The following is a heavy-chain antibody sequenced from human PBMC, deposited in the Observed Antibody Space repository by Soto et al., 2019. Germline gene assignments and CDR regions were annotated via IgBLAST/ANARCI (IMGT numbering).Heavy chain of an antibody. CDR2: IYYSGST. D-gene: IGHD6-13*01. J-gene: IGHJ4*02. V-gene: IGHV4-59*12. CDR3: ASRVAAAGMNFSDY. CDR1: GGSISSYY. Sequence: SETLSLTCTVSGGSISSYYWSWIRQPPGKGLEWIGYIYYSGSTNYNPSLKSRVTISVDTSKNQFSLKLSSVTAADTAVYYCASRVAAAGMNFSDYWGQGTLVTVSS.